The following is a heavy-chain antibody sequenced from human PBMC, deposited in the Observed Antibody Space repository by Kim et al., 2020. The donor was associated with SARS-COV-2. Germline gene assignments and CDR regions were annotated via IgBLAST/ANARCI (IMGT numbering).Heavy chain of an antibody. V-gene: IGHV3-30*09. CDR3: ATLTVTDCFDP. CDR2: ISHDGSIK. Sequence: GGSLRLSCAASGFTFSTYAMHWVRQAPGKGLEWVAVISHDGSIKYHIDSVKGRFAISRDNSKNTLYLRMNSLRAEDTAVYYCATLTVTDCFDPWGQGTLVTVSS. CDR1: GFTFSTYA. D-gene: IGHD1-7*01. J-gene: IGHJ5*02.